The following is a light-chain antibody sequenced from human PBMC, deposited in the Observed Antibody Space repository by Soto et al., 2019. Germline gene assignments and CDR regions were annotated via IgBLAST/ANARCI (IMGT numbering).Light chain of an antibody. CDR1: SSNIGSNP. Sequence: QSVLTQPPSASGTPGQRVTISCSGSSSNIGSNPVSWYQQLPGTAPKSLIYSDNQRPSGVPDRISGSRSGTSASLAISGLQSEDEAEYYCAAWDDSLRGHVFGGGTKLTVL. CDR3: AAWDDSLRGHV. J-gene: IGLJ2*01. CDR2: SDN. V-gene: IGLV1-44*01.